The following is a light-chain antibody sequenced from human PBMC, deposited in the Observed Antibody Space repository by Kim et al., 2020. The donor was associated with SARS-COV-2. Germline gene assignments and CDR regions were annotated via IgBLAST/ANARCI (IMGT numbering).Light chain of an antibody. CDR1: SSNIGSNT. Sequence: QSVLTQPPSASGTPGQRVTISCSGSSSNIGSNTVNWYQQLPGTAPQLLIHNNNQRPSGVPDRFSGSKSVTSASLAISGLQSEDEANYYCAAWDDSLNAWVFGGGTQLTVL. V-gene: IGLV1-44*01. CDR2: NNN. J-gene: IGLJ3*02. CDR3: AAWDDSLNAWV.